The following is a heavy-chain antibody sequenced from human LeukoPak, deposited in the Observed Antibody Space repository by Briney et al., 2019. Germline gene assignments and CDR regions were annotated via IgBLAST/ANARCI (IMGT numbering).Heavy chain of an antibody. CDR2: IYTSETT. V-gene: IGHV4-4*07. Sequence: SETLSLTCNVCGGSIMGYYCTWIRQPAGRRLEWIGRIYTSETTHYNPSLKSRVTMSLDTSKNQFSLQLASVTDADTAVYYCARGDRDLSYWGQGALVTVSS. J-gene: IGHJ4*02. CDR1: GGSIMGYY. D-gene: IGHD3-22*01. CDR3: ARGDRDLSY.